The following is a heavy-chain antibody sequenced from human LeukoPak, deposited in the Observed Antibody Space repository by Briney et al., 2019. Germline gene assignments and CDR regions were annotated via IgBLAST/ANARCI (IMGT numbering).Heavy chain of an antibody. CDR2: IYYSGST. CDR1: GGSISSSSYY. D-gene: IGHD1-26*01. CDR3: ASPIVGATTVDY. J-gene: IGHJ4*02. V-gene: IGHV4-39*01. Sequence: PSETLSLTCTVSGGSISSSSYYWGWIRQPPGKGLEWIGSIYYSGSTYYNPSLKSRVTISVDTSKNQFSLKLSSVTAADTAVYYCASPIVGATTVDYWGQGTLVTVSS.